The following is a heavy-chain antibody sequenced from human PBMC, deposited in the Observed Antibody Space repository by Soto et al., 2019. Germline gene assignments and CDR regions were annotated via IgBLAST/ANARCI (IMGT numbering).Heavy chain of an antibody. D-gene: IGHD3-10*01. V-gene: IGHV2-5*02. CDR2: IYWDDDK. J-gene: IGHJ6*02. CDR1: GFSLSASGVG. CDR3: AHPITVVRGVMGNYGLDV. Sequence: QITLKESGPTLVKPTQTLTLTCTFSGFSLSASGVGVAWIRQPPGKALEWLALIYWDDDKRYSPSLKSRLTLTQDPSKNQVVLTMTNVDPVDTATYYCAHPITVVRGVMGNYGLDVWGQGTTVTVSS.